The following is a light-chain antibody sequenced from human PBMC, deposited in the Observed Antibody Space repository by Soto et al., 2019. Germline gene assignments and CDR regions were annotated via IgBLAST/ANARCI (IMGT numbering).Light chain of an antibody. CDR1: QSISSW. J-gene: IGKJ5*01. Sequence: DIQMTQSPSTLSAYVGDRVTITCRASQSISSWLAWYQQKPGKAPKLLIYDASSLESGVPSRFSGSGSGTEFTLTISSLQPDDFATYYCQQSYRTPTFGQGTRLEIK. V-gene: IGKV1-5*01. CDR3: QQSYRTPT. CDR2: DAS.